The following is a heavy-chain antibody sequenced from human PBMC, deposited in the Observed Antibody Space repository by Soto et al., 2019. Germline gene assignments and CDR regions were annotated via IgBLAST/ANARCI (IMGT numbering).Heavy chain of an antibody. J-gene: IGHJ3*02. CDR1: SGSISRGPYY. D-gene: IGHD3-10*01. Sequence: QVHLQESGPGLVKPSQTLSLTCNVSSGSISRGPYYWSWIRQHPGGGLEWIGYIYYSGSAYYNTSLESRVTMSIDTSKSHFSLILSSVTAADTAVYYCARGSMVRGVTPFDIWGHGTVVTVSS. CDR2: IYYSGSA. V-gene: IGHV4-31*03. CDR3: ARGSMVRGVTPFDI.